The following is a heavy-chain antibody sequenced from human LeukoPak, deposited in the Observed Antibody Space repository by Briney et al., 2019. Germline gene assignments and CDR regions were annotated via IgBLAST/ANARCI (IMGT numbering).Heavy chain of an antibody. CDR3: AKELLGAGWELLRLGYYFDY. CDR1: GFTFSSYA. CDR2: ISGSGGST. V-gene: IGHV3-23*01. D-gene: IGHD1-26*01. Sequence: GGSLRLSCAASGFTFSSYAMSWVRQAPGKGLEWVSAISGSGGSTYYADSVKGRFPISRDNSKNTLYLQMNSRRAEDTAVYYCAKELLGAGWELLRLGYYFDYWGQVTLVTVSS. J-gene: IGHJ4*02.